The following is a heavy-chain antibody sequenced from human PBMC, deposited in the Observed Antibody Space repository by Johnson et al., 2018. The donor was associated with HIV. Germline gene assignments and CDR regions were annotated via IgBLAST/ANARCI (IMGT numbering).Heavy chain of an antibody. J-gene: IGHJ3*01. CDR3: ARERATLFFRASGAAFNV. CDR2: ISYDGSNK. CDR1: GFTFSSYA. Sequence: QMLLVESGGGVVQPGRSLRLSCAASGFTFSSYAMHWVRQAPGKGLEWVAVISYDGSNKYYADSVKGRFTISRDNSKNTLYLQMNSLRADDTAVYYCARERATLFFRASGAAFNVWGQGTMVTVSS. V-gene: IGHV3-30-3*01. D-gene: IGHD3-3*01.